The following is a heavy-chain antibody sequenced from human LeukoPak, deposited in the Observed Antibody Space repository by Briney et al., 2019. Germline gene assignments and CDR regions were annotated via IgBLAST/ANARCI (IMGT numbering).Heavy chain of an antibody. V-gene: IGHV3-30*03. D-gene: IGHD3-16*01. CDR2: ISYDGSNK. J-gene: IGHJ5*02. CDR1: GFTFSSYG. CDR3: AYYDYVWGSLDP. Sequence: GGSLRLSCAASGFTFSSYGMHWVRQASGKGLEWVAVISYDGSNKYYADSVKGRFTISRDNSKNTLYLQMNSLRAEDTAVYYCAYYDYVWGSLDPWGQGTLVTVSS.